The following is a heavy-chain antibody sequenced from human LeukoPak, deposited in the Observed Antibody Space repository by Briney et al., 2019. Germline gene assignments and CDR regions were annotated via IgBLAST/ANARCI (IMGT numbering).Heavy chain of an antibody. Sequence: SETLSLTCAVYGGSFSGYYWSWIRQPPGKGLEWIGEINHSGSTNYNPSLKSRVTISVDTSKNQFSLKLSPVTAADTAVYYCARDYCGGDCYTSYHYYYMDVWGKGTTVTVSS. CDR1: GGSFSGYY. CDR2: INHSGST. CDR3: ARDYCGGDCYTSYHYYYMDV. D-gene: IGHD2-21*02. J-gene: IGHJ6*03. V-gene: IGHV4-34*01.